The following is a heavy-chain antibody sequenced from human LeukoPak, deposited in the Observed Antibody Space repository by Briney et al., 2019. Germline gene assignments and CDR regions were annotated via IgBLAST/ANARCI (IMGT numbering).Heavy chain of an antibody. V-gene: IGHV7-4-1*02. CDR3: ARXPRLVIPYYMDV. CDR2: INTNTGNP. CDR1: GYTFTSYD. Sequence: SVKVXXKASGYTFTSYDINWVRQATGQGLEWMGWINTNTGNPTYAQGFTGRFVFSLDTSVSTAYLQISSLKDEDTAVYYCARXPRLVIPYYMDVWGKGTTVTVSS. D-gene: IGHD2-2*02. J-gene: IGHJ6*03.